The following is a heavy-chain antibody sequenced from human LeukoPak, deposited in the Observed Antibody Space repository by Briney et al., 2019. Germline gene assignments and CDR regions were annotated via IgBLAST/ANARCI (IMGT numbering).Heavy chain of an antibody. CDR2: IYYSGST. D-gene: IGHD6-19*01. V-gene: IGHV4-31*03. CDR1: GGSISSGNYY. CDR3: ARRIVVAGLFDY. J-gene: IGHJ4*02. Sequence: AQTQSLTCTVSGGSISSGNYYWSWVRQHPGTGLEWIGYIYYSGSTYYNPSLKSRVTISRDTSKNQFSLKLSSVTAADTAVYYCARRIVVAGLFDYWGQGTLVTVSS.